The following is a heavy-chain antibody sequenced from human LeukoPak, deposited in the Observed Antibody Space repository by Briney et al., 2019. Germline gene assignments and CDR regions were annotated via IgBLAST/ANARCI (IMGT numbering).Heavy chain of an antibody. CDR1: GFTFSSYA. CDR3: ARDPDYGDYGDY. D-gene: IGHD4-17*01. Sequence: WASVKVSCKASGFTFSSYAISWVRQAPGQGLEWVGRIIPILGIANYAQKFQGRVTITADKATSTAYMELSSLRSEDTAVYYCARDPDYGDYGDYWGQGTLVTVSS. J-gene: IGHJ4*02. V-gene: IGHV1-69*04. CDR2: IIPILGIA.